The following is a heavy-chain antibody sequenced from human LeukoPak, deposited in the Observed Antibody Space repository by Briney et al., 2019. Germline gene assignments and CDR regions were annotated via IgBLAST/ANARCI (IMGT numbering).Heavy chain of an antibody. CDR2: IYSGGST. Sequence: GGSLRLSCAASGFTVSSNYMSWVRHAPGKGLECVSVIYSGGSTYYADSVKGRFTISRDNSKNTLYLQMNSLRAEDTAVYYCARVSKGDFWSGWFFDYWGQGTLVTVSS. V-gene: IGHV3-53*01. CDR3: ARVSKGDFWSGWFFDY. CDR1: GFTVSSNY. J-gene: IGHJ4*02. D-gene: IGHD3-3*01.